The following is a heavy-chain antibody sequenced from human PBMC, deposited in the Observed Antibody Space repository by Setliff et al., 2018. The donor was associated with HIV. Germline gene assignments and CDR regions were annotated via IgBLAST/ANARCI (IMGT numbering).Heavy chain of an antibody. CDR1: GYTFTSYD. CDR2: INPNSGGT. V-gene: IGHV1-8*01. D-gene: IGHD3-16*01. Sequence: ASVKVSCKTSGYTFTSYDINWVRQAPGQGREWMGWINPNSGGTNYAQKFQGWGTMTRNTSISTAYMELSSLRSEDTAVYYCARHSGVGASTDYGMDVWGQGTTVTVSS. J-gene: IGHJ6*02. CDR3: ARHSGVGASTDYGMDV.